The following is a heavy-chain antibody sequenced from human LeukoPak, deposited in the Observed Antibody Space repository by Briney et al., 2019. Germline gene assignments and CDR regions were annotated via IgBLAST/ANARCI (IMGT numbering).Heavy chain of an antibody. CDR3: ASHLSGIGAYFDY. Sequence: SETLSLTCTVSGGSISSYYRSWIRQPPGKGLEWIGYIYYSGSTNYNPSLKSRVTISVDTSKNQFSLKLSSVTAADTAVYYCASHLSGIGAYFDYWGQGTLVTVSS. CDR1: GGSISSYY. CDR2: IYYSGST. J-gene: IGHJ4*02. D-gene: IGHD3-10*01. V-gene: IGHV4-59*08.